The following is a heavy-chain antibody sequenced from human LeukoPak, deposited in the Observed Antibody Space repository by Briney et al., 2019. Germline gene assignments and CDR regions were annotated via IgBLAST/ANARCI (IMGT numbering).Heavy chain of an antibody. CDR2: ISSSGGTT. J-gene: IGHJ4*02. V-gene: IGHV3-23*01. Sequence: GGSLRLSCAASGFAFSSYAMSWVRQAPGKGLEWVSGISSSGGTTYHADSVKGRFTIFRDNSKTTVYLQMNSLRAEDTAVYYCAKRAPYYFDYWGQGTLVTVSS. CDR3: AKRAPYYFDY. CDR1: GFAFSSYA.